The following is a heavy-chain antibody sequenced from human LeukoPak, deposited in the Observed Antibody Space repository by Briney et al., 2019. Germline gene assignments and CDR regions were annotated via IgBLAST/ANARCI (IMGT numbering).Heavy chain of an antibody. Sequence: GGSLRLSCAASGFTFSSYAMSWVRQAPGKGLEWVSAISGSCGSTYYADSVKGRFTNSRDNSKNTLYLQMNSLRAEDTAVYYCAKVSYIYYYDSSGYLWPTGFDYWGQGTLVTVSS. CDR3: AKVSYIYYYDSSGYLWPTGFDY. CDR2: ISGSCGST. D-gene: IGHD3-22*01. CDR1: GFTFSSYA. V-gene: IGHV3-23*01. J-gene: IGHJ4*02.